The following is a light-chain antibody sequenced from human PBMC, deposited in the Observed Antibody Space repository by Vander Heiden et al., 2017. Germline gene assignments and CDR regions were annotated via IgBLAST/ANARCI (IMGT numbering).Light chain of an antibody. V-gene: IGKV1-27*01. CDR1: QGISNY. Sequence: IPLIQSPSSLSASVGDRVTITCRASQGISNYLAWYQQKSVKVPKLLVYAAPTWQPGVPSRLSGSQAGTEFKQTISSLQPEDAATYSCQKDDSAPYTFGQWTKRXSK. J-gene: IGKJ2*01. CDR3: QKDDSAPYT. CDR2: AAP.